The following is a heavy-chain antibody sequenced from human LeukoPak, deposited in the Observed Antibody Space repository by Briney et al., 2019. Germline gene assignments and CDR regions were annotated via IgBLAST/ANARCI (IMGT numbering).Heavy chain of an antibody. CDR2: IRYDGSNK. D-gene: IGHD3-10*01. Sequence: GGSLRLSCAASGFTFSSYGMHWVRQAPGKGLEWVAFIRYDGSNKYYADSVKGRFTISRDNSKNTLYLQMNSLRAEDTAVYYCAKDSESAYYYDSGNNYWGQGTLVTVSS. CDR1: GFTFSSYG. V-gene: IGHV3-30*02. J-gene: IGHJ4*02. CDR3: AKDSESAYYYDSGNNY.